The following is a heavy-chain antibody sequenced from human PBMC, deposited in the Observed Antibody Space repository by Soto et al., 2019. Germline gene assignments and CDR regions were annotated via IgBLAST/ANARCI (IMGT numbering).Heavy chain of an antibody. D-gene: IGHD2-15*01. J-gene: IGHJ6*02. V-gene: IGHV4-59*01. CDR2: IYYSGST. CDR3: ARDTRYCSGGSCPVGGLKYYGMDV. CDR1: GGSISSYY. Sequence: SSETLSLTCTISGGSISSYYWNWIRQPPGKGLEWIGYIYYSGSTNYNPSLKSRVTISVDTSKNQFSLKLSSVTAADTAVYYCARDTRYCSGGSCPVGGLKYYGMDVWGQGTTVTVSS.